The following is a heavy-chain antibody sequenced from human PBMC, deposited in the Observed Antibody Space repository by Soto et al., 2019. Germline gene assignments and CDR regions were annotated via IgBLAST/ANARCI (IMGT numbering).Heavy chain of an antibody. CDR1: GFSVSNYG. J-gene: IGHJ4*02. Sequence: QVQLVESGGGVVQPGRSLRLSCAASGFSVSNYGFHWVRQAPGKGLEWVALIWYDGNNKYYADSVKGRFTISRDNSNNTWFLQMNSLRTEDTAVYYCVSGYPSYLDNWGQGSLVTVSS. V-gene: IGHV3-33*01. D-gene: IGHD5-18*01. CDR3: VSGYPSYLDN. CDR2: IWYDGNNK.